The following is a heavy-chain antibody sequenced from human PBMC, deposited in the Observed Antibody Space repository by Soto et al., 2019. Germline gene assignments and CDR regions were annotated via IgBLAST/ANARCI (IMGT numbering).Heavy chain of an antibody. J-gene: IGHJ4*02. Sequence: CLTWTVYGVSINLGGYYWSWIRQHPGKGLEWIGYIYYSGSTNYNPSLKSRVTISVDTSKNQFSLKLSSVTAADTAVYYCAILNSDYYDSSGYFDYWGQGTLVTVSS. V-gene: IGHV4-61*08. CDR2: IYYSGST. CDR1: GVSINLGGYY. D-gene: IGHD3-22*01. CDR3: AILNSDYYDSSGYFDY.